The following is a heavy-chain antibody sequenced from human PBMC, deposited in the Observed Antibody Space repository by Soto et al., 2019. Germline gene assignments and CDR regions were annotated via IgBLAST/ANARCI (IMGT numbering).Heavy chain of an antibody. CDR2: IKKDGIEK. CDR1: GLTFNNYW. V-gene: IGHV3-7*01. CDR3: VRPTYYYDSSGPQAY. J-gene: IGHJ4*02. D-gene: IGHD3-22*01. Sequence: GGSLRLSCAASGLTFNNYWMNWVRQAPGKGLEWVANIKKDGIEKYYADSVKGRFTVSRDNAKNSLYLQMNSLRAEGTAVYYCVRPTYYYDSSGPQAYWGQGTLVTVSS.